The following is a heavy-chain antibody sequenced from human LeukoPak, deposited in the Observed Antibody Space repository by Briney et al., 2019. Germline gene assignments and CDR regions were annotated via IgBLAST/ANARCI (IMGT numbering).Heavy chain of an antibody. CDR1: GYTFTNYG. CDR2: ISAYNGNT. V-gene: IGHV1-18*01. Sequence: ASVKVSCKTSGYTFTNYGISWVRQAPGLGLEWMDWISAYNGNTNYAQKVQGRVTMTTDTSTSTAYMELRSLRFDDTAVYYCARDQSVRLLQTSSTYFKHVFAIWGQGSMVTASS. CDR3: ARDQSVRLLQTSSTYFKHVFAI. J-gene: IGHJ3*02. D-gene: IGHD6-13*01.